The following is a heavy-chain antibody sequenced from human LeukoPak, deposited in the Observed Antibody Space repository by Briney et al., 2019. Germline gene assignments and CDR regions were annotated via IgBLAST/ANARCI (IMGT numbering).Heavy chain of an antibody. D-gene: IGHD4-11*01. CDR1: GFTFSDYW. V-gene: IGHV3-74*01. CDR2: INSDGSSL. Sequence: PGGSLRLSCAASGFTFSDYWMHWVRQAPGKGLVWVSRINSDGSSLSYADSVKGRLTISRDNAKNALYLQMNSLRAEDTAVYYCARDYAYSNYYYGYFYGMDAWGQGTTVTVSS. CDR3: ARDYAYSNYYYGYFYGMDA. J-gene: IGHJ6*02.